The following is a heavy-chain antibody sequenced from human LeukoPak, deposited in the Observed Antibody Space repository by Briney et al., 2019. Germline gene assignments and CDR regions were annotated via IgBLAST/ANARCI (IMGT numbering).Heavy chain of an antibody. D-gene: IGHD3-10*02. CDR2: IDYTGST. CDR1: GDSISSSVHF. Sequence: PSETLCVTPFVPGDSISSSVHFSGWIRHPPGKWLECLANIDYTGSTYYNPSLKSRVTKSVDTPQNHFALRLSSLTAADTAVYYCARQPERTMFSGLINHRYYLDYWGQGALITVSS. V-gene: IGHV4-39*01. J-gene: IGHJ4*02. CDR3: ARQPERTMFSGLINHRYYLDY.